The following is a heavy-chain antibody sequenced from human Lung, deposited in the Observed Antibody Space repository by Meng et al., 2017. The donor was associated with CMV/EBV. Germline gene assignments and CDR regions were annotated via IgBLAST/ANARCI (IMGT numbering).Heavy chain of an antibody. V-gene: IGHV3-23*01. CDR3: AKAGYSSSWYVFDY. CDR1: GFTFSSYA. Sequence: ESXKISXAASGFTFSSYAMTWVRQAPGKGLEWVSGIGPSGGNTYYADSVKGRFTISRDNSRNTLYLQMNGLRAEDTAVYYCAKAGYSSSWYVFDYWGQGTLVXVSS. D-gene: IGHD6-13*01. CDR2: IGPSGGNT. J-gene: IGHJ4*02.